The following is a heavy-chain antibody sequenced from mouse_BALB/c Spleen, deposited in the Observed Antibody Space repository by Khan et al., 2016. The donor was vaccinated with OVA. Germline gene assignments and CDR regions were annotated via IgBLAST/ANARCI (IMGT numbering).Heavy chain of an antibody. CDR3: IRSVYYAYAYAMDY. CDR2: ISFSGST. Sequence: EVKLLESGPGLVNPSQSLSLTCTVTGYSITSDFAWNWVRQFPGNKLEWMGYISFSGSTSYGPSLKSRLSITRDTSKNQFFLQLNSVTTEDTATYYCIRSVYYAYAYAMDYWGQGTSVTVSS. CDR1: GYSITSDFA. D-gene: IGHD2-2*01. J-gene: IGHJ4*01. V-gene: IGHV3-2*02.